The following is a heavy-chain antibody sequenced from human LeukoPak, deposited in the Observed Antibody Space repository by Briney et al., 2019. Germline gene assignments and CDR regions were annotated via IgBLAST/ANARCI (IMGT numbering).Heavy chain of an antibody. CDR2: ISSSGSPI. CDR1: GFTFSDYY. Sequence: TGGSLRLSCATSGFTFSDYYMSWIRQAPGKGLEWVSYISSSGSPIYYADSVKGRFTISRDNSKNTLYLQMNSLRAEDTAVYYCARRAGAYSHPYDYWGQGTLVTVSS. J-gene: IGHJ4*02. CDR3: ARRAGAYSHPYDY. V-gene: IGHV3-11*01. D-gene: IGHD4/OR15-4a*01.